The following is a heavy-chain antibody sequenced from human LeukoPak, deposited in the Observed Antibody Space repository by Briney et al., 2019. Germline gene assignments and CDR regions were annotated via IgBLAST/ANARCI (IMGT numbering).Heavy chain of an antibody. J-gene: IGHJ4*02. Sequence: PGGSLRLSCAASGFTFSSYSMNWVRQAPGKGLEWVSSISSSSSYIYYADSVKGRFTISRDNDKNSLYLQMTSLRAEDTAVYYCARGAQGITIFGVVPNFDYWGQGTLVTVSS. CDR2: ISSSSSYI. V-gene: IGHV3-21*01. CDR1: GFTFSSYS. D-gene: IGHD3-3*01. CDR3: ARGAQGITIFGVVPNFDY.